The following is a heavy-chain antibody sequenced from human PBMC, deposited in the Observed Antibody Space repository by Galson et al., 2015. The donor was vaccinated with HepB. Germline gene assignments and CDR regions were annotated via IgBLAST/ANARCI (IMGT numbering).Heavy chain of an antibody. V-gene: IGHV3-30*18. CDR3: AKEQRYSESYFDAFYHNGMDA. CDR2: ISYDGRNQ. CDR1: GFTFSNYG. Sequence: SLRLSCAASGFTFSNYGMHWVRQAPGKGLEWMAVISYDGRNQYYAESVKGRFTISRENSKNTVFLQMNSLRVEDTAVFYCAKEQRYSESYFDAFYHNGMDAWGQGTTVTVSS. J-gene: IGHJ6*02. D-gene: IGHD1-26*01.